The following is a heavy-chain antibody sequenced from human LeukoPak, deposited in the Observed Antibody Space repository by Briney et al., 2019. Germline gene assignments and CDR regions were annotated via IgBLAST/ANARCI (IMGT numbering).Heavy chain of an antibody. D-gene: IGHD3-22*01. Sequence: PPETLSLTCTVSGYSISSGYYWGWIRQPAGKGLEWIGSIYHSGSTYYNPSLKSRVTISVDTSKNQFSLKLSSVTAADTAVYYCARDSSSGYYYGGRDYWGQGTLVTVSS. CDR2: IYHSGST. CDR3: ARDSSSGYYYGGRDY. J-gene: IGHJ4*02. V-gene: IGHV4-38-2*02. CDR1: GYSISSGYY.